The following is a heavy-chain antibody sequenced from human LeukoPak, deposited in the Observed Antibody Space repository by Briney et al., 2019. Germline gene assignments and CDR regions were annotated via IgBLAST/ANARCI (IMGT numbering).Heavy chain of an antibody. Sequence: SETLSLTCTVSGGSISSGGYYWSWIRQHPGKGLEWIGYIYYSGSTYYNPSLKSRVTISVDTSKNQFSLKLSSVTAADTAVYYCARDGSRRGGWFDPWGQGTLVTVSS. V-gene: IGHV4-31*03. J-gene: IGHJ5*02. D-gene: IGHD3-16*01. CDR3: ARDGSRRGGWFDP. CDR1: GGSISSGGYY. CDR2: IYYSGST.